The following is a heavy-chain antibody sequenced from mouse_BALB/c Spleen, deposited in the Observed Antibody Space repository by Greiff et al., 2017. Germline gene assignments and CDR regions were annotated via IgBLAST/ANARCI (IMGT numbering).Heavy chain of an antibody. CDR3: ARGSNSFAY. CDR2: IDPANGNT. CDR1: GFNIKDYY. Sequence: VQLQQSGAELVRPGALVKLSCKASGFNIKDYYMHWVKQRPEQGLEWIGRIDPANGNTKYDPKFQGKATITADTSSNTAYLQLSSLTSEDTAVYYCARGSNSFAYWGQGTLVTVSA. V-gene: IGHV14-1*02. J-gene: IGHJ3*01. D-gene: IGHD2-5*01.